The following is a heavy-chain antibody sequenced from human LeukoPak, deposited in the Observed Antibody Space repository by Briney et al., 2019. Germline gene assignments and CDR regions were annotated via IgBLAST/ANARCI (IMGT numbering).Heavy chain of an antibody. Sequence: GGSLRLSCAASGFTFSSYAMTWVRQAPGKGLEWVSVISGNGGSTYYADSVKGRFTISRDNSKNTVYLQMSSLRADDTAMYYCAKGSDNFPYYDYMDVWGKGTTVTVSS. CDR3: AKGSDNFPYYDYMDV. CDR2: ISGNGGST. V-gene: IGHV3-23*01. CDR1: GFTFSSYA. D-gene: IGHD3-10*01. J-gene: IGHJ6*03.